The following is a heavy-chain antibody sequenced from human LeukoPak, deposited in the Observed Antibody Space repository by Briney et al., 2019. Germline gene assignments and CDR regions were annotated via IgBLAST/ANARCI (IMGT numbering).Heavy chain of an antibody. CDR2: ISYHARDQ. V-gene: IGHV3-30*04. J-gene: IGHJ4*02. Sequence: GGSLRLSCTASGFTFSDHAMHWVRQAPGKGLEWVTVISYHARDQFYADSVKGRFTVSRDNSRNILYLQMDSLRAEDSAVYYCAAQPCINGICYLDYWGQGALVTVSS. D-gene: IGHD2-8*01. CDR1: GFTFSDHA. CDR3: AAQPCINGICYLDY.